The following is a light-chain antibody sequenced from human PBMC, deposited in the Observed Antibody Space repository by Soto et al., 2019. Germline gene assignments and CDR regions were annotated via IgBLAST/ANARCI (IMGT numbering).Light chain of an antibody. V-gene: IGLV1-44*01. CDR2: TNN. Sequence: QSVLTQPPSASGTPGQRLTISCSGSTSNIGSHTVNWYQYLPGTAPKLLIITNNQRPSGVPDRFSGYKSDTSASRAICGLQSEDEADYYCAAWDDSTKSHVFGTGPRPPS. CDR1: TSNIGSHT. J-gene: IGLJ1*01. CDR3: AAWDDSTKSHV.